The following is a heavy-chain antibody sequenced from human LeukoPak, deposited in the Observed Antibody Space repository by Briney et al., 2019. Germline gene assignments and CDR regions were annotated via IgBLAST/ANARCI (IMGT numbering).Heavy chain of an antibody. CDR2: ISSGSTYM. CDR3: GRVGGRSKAAKGDAFDI. Sequence: GGSLRLSCAPSGFTLSSYSMNWVSQAPGKGLEWVSSISSGSTYMYYADSVKGRFTISRDNAQNSMYLQMNSLRAEDTAVYYCGRVGGRSKAAKGDAFDIWGQGTMVVVSS. D-gene: IGHD6-6*01. CDR1: GFTLSSYS. V-gene: IGHV3-21*01. J-gene: IGHJ3*02.